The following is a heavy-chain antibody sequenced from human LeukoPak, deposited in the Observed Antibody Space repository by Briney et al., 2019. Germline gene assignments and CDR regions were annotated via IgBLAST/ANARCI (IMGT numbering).Heavy chain of an antibody. V-gene: IGHV3-48*03. CDR2: ISSTGSSI. CDR1: GFTFSSYE. D-gene: IGHD6-13*01. Sequence: GGSLRLSCAASGFTFSSYEMNWVRQAPGKGLEWVSYISSTGSSIYYADSVKGRFTISRDNAKNSLYLQMNSLRAEDTAIYYCARGPYSSSWSARFDPWGQGTLVTVSS. J-gene: IGHJ5*02. CDR3: ARGPYSSSWSARFDP.